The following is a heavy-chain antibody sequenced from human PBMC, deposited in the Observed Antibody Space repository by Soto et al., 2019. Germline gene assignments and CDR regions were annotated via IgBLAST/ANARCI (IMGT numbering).Heavy chain of an antibody. CDR3: AQAQWLLGGDYFDS. V-gene: IGHV3-23*01. J-gene: IGHJ4*02. CDR2: ISDTVGTT. CDR1: GFIFGAYA. Sequence: EVQLLESGGGLVQPGGSLRLSCEASGFIFGAYAMAWVRQAPGKGLEWVATISDTVGTTYYADSVKGRFTISRDKSKHTVFLQMSSLSVDDTAVYYCAQAQWLLGGDYFDSWGQGTLVTVSS. D-gene: IGHD5-12*01.